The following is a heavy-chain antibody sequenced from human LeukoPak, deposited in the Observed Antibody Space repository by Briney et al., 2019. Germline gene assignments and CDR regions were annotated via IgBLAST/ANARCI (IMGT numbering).Heavy chain of an antibody. Sequence: GGSLRLSCAASGFTFSSYSMNWVRQAPGEGLEWVSSISSSSSYIYYADSVKGRFTISRDNAKNSLYLQMNSLRAEDTAVYYCARFLAVAGPDFDYWGQGTLVTVSS. CDR2: ISSSSSYI. CDR3: ARFLAVAGPDFDY. V-gene: IGHV3-21*01. CDR1: GFTFSSYS. J-gene: IGHJ4*02. D-gene: IGHD6-19*01.